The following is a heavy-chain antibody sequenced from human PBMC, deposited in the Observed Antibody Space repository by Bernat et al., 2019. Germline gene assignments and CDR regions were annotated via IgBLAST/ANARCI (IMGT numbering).Heavy chain of an antibody. J-gene: IGHJ4*02. Sequence: QVQLVESGGGVVQPGRSLRLSCAASGFTFSSYGMHWVRQAPGKGLEWVAVISYDGSNKYYADSVKGRFTISRDNSKNTLYLQMNSLRAEDTAVYCCARDTRVRVVIIFDYWGQGTLVTVSS. V-gene: IGHV3-30*03. CDR3: ARDTRVRVVIIFDY. CDR1: GFTFSSYG. CDR2: ISYDGSNK. D-gene: IGHD3-10*01.